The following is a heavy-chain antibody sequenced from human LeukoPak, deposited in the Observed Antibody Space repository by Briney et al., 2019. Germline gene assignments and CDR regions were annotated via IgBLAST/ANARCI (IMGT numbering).Heavy chain of an antibody. Sequence: SETLSLTCAVYGGSFSGYYWSWIRQPPGKGLEWIGEINHSGSTNSNPSLKSRVTISVDTSKNQFSLKLSSVTAADTAVYYCARLSPLDTAMVTPGAFDIWGQGTMVTVSS. CDR2: INHSGST. J-gene: IGHJ3*02. D-gene: IGHD5-18*01. CDR1: GGSFSGYY. V-gene: IGHV4-34*01. CDR3: ARLSPLDTAMVTPGAFDI.